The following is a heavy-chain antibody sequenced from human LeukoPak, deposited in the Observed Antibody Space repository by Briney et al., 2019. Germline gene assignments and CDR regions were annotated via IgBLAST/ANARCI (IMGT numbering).Heavy chain of an antibody. Sequence: GGSLRLSCEASGFTFSDYGMHWVRQAPGKGLEWVAVIWYDGSNKYYADSVKGRFTVSRDNSKNTLYLQMDTLRAEDTAIYYCAKGPLRGTAAAIDYWGQGTLVTVSS. CDR2: IWYDGSNK. D-gene: IGHD2-2*01. J-gene: IGHJ4*02. CDR3: AKGPLRGTAAAIDY. CDR1: GFTFSDYG. V-gene: IGHV3-33*06.